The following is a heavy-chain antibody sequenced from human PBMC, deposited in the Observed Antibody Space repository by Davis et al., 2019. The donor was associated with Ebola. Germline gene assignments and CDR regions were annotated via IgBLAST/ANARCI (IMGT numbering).Heavy chain of an antibody. CDR3: ARRGSGYYYDNSGYYRLWYFDL. CDR1: GYSFTNYW. Sequence: GESLKISCPGSGYSFTNYWIGWVRPLPGQGLEWMGIIHPGDSETRYSPFFQGQVTISADKSNTTAYLQWSSLKASGTAMYYCARRGSGYYYDNSGYYRLWYFDLWGRGTLVTVSS. J-gene: IGHJ2*01. CDR2: IHPGDSET. D-gene: IGHD3-22*01. V-gene: IGHV5-51*01.